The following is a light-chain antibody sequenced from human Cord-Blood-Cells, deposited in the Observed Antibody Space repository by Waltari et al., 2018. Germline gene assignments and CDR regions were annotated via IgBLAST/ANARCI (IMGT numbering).Light chain of an antibody. CDR3: QQRSNWPPIT. V-gene: IGKV3-11*01. CDR2: DAS. CDR1: QSVSIY. Sequence: EIVLTQSPATLSLSPGERATLSCRASQSVSIYLAWYQQKPGQAPRLLLYDASNRATGIPARFSGSGSGTDFTLTISSLEPEDFAVYYCQQRSNWPPITFGQGTRLEIK. J-gene: IGKJ5*01.